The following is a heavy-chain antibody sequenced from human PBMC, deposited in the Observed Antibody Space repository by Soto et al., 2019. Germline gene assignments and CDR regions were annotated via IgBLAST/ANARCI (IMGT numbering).Heavy chain of an antibody. CDR1: GYTFTGYY. CDR3: AREGCSSTSCYAGYYYGMDV. J-gene: IGHJ6*02. Sequence: ASVKVSCKASGYTFTGYYMHWVRQAPGQGLEWMGWISAYNGNTNYAQKLQGRVTMTTDTSTSTAYMELRSLRSDDTAVYYCAREGCSSTSCYAGYYYGMDVWGQGTTVTVSS. V-gene: IGHV1-18*04. CDR2: ISAYNGNT. D-gene: IGHD2-2*01.